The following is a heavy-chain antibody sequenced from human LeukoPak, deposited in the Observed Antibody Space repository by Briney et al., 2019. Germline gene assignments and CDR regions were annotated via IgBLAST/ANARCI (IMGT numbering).Heavy chain of an antibody. D-gene: IGHD5-12*01. J-gene: IGHJ4*02. Sequence: ASLKASSKPSVYTLTAYYMHWARHAPGQGLEWVGWINPNSGGTNYAQKFQGRVTMTRDTSISTAYMELSRLRSDDTAVYYCARAGSSGYDLDYWGQGTLVTVSS. V-gene: IGHV1-2*02. CDR2: INPNSGGT. CDR1: VYTLTAYY. CDR3: ARAGSSGYDLDY.